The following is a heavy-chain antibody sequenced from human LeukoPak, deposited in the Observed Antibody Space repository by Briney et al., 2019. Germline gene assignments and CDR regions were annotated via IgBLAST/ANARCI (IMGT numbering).Heavy chain of an antibody. CDR2: INPSGGST. D-gene: IGHD3-22*01. V-gene: IGHV1-46*01. CDR3: ARGETYYYDSNGYYYRWFDP. CDR1: GYTFTRYY. Sequence: ASVKVSCKASGYTFTRYYMHWVRQAPGQGLEWMGIINPSGGSTSYAQKFQGRVTMTRDTSTRTVHMELSSLKSEDTAVYYCARGETYYYDSNGYYYRWFDPWGQGTLVTVSS. J-gene: IGHJ5*02.